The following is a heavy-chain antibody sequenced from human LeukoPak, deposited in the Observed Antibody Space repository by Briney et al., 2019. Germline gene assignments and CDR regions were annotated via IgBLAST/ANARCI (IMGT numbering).Heavy chain of an antibody. CDR1: GGSISSGSYY. V-gene: IGHV4-61*02. CDR3: AREIKGYYYDSSGYYSDAFDI. D-gene: IGHD3-22*01. Sequence: PSQTLSLTSTVSGGSISSGSYYWNWIRQPAGKGLEWIGRIYTSGSTNYNPSLKSRVTISVDTSKNQFSLKLSSVTAADTAVYYCAREIKGYYYDSSGYYSDAFDIWGQGTMVTVSS. J-gene: IGHJ3*02. CDR2: IYTSGST.